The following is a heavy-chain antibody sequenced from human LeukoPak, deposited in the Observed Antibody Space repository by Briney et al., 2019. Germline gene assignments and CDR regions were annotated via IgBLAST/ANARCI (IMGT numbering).Heavy chain of an antibody. J-gene: IGHJ4*02. V-gene: IGHV3-7*03. Sequence: GGSLRLSCAASGFTFSSSAMNWVRQAPGKGLEWVANIKRDGSEKYYVDSVKGRFTISRDNAKNSLDLQMNSLRVEDTAVYYCARLGPASSGWPESFDYWGQGTLVTVSS. CDR2: IKRDGSEK. CDR3: ARLGPASSGWPESFDY. D-gene: IGHD6-19*01. CDR1: GFTFSSSA.